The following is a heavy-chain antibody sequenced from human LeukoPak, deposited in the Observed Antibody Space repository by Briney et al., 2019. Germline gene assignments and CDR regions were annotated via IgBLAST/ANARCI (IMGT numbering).Heavy chain of an antibody. J-gene: IGHJ5*02. CDR2: IDPSDSYT. V-gene: IGHV5-10-1*01. CDR1: GYSFTSYW. CDR3: ARREGDWFDP. Sequence: GESVQISCKGSGYSFTSYWISWVRQMPGKGLEWMGRIDPSDSYTNYSPSFQGHVTISADKSISTAYLQWSSLKASDTAMYYCARREGDWFDPWGQGTLVTVSS. D-gene: IGHD3-16*01.